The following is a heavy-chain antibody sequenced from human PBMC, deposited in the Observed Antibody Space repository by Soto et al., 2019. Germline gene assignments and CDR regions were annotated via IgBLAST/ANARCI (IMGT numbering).Heavy chain of an antibody. Sequence: GGSLRLSCEASGFTFSRVSMNCVRQVPWKGLEWVASISSGSSDTWYADSVKGRFIISSDNAQNSLFLQMNTLRPEDTAMYYCARVSYWGPGT. CDR1: GFTFSRVS. CDR3: ARVSY. J-gene: IGHJ4*02. CDR2: ISSGSSDT. V-gene: IGHV3-21*01.